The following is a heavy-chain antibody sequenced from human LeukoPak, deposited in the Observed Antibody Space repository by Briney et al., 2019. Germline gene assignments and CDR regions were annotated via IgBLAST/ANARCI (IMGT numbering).Heavy chain of an antibody. CDR1: GFTFSDYY. V-gene: IGHV3-11*06. J-gene: IGHJ4*02. CDR3: ARGIEATRRSAGTCNYFDY. Sequence: GSLRLSCAASGFTFSDYYMSWIRQAPGKGLEWVSYISSSTSYRNYADSVKGRFTISRENAKNSLYLRMNSLRAEDTALYYCARGIEATRRSAGTCNYFDYWGQGTLVTVSS. CDR2: ISSSTSYR. D-gene: IGHD5-12*01.